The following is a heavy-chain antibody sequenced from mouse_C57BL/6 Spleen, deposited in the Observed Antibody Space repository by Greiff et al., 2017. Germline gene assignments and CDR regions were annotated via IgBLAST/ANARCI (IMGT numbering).Heavy chain of an antibody. CDR3: ARGVSYYFDY. CDR2: INPNNGGT. CDR1: GYTFTDYY. Sequence: VQLQQSGAELVKPGASVKISCKASGYTFTDYYMHWVKQSHGKSLEWIGDINPNNGGTSYNQKFKGKATITVDKSSSTAYMELRHLTSEDSAVLSSARGVSYYFDYWGQGTTLTVSS. J-gene: IGHJ2*01. V-gene: IGHV1-26*01.